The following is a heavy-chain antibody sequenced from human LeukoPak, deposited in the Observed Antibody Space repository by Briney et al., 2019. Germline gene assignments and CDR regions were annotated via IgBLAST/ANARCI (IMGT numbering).Heavy chain of an antibody. J-gene: IGHJ4*02. CDR2: IDYSGNIGNT. CDR1: GGSINNDNYY. CDR3: ARLRDTGGYYFYYYFDS. V-gene: IGHV4-39*01. D-gene: IGHD3-22*01. Sequence: SETLSLTCTVSGGSINNDNYYWGWIRQSPGKGLEWIGNIDYSGNIGNTYYNPSLKSRVTISVDTATNQFSLNLSSVTAADTALYYCARLRDTGGYYFYYYFDSWGLGTLVSVSS.